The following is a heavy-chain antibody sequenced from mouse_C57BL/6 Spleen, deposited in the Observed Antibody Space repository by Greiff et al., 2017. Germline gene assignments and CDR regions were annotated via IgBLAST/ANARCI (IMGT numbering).Heavy chain of an antibody. J-gene: IGHJ3*01. D-gene: IGHD2-4*01. CDR1: GYSITSGYY. CDR3: ARGYDYDVGFAY. Sequence: QLQESGPGLVKPSQSLSLTCSVTGYSITSGYYWNWIRQFPGNKLEWMGYISYDGSNNYNPSLKNRISITRDTSKNQFFLKLNSVTTEDTATYYCARGYDYDVGFAYWGQGTLVTVSA. V-gene: IGHV3-6*01. CDR2: ISYDGSN.